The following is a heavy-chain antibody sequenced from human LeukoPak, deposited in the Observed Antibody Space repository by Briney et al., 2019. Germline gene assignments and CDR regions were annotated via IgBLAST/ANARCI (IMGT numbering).Heavy chain of an antibody. CDR3: ATDRKVGTWDPRFDY. J-gene: IGHJ4*02. CDR2: IREDGSEK. Sequence: GGSLRLSCAASGFTFNNYWMLWVRQAPGKGLEWVANIREDGSEKNYVDSVKGRFTISRDNAKISLYLQMNSLRVEDTAVYYCATDRKVGTWDPRFDYWGQGTLVTVSS. CDR1: GFTFNNYW. V-gene: IGHV3-7*01. D-gene: IGHD4-23*01.